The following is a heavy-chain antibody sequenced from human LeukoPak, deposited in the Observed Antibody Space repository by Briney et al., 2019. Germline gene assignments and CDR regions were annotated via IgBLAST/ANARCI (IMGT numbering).Heavy chain of an antibody. J-gene: IGHJ4*02. Sequence: GRSLRLSCAASGFTFSSYAMHWVRQAPGKGLEWVSYISSSGSTIYYADSVKGRFTISRDNAKNSLYLQMNSLRAEDTAVYYCARSQTYYYDSSGYYYYWGQGTLVTVPS. CDR1: GFTFSSYA. CDR3: ARSQTYYYDSSGYYYY. V-gene: IGHV3-48*04. CDR2: ISSSGSTI. D-gene: IGHD3-22*01.